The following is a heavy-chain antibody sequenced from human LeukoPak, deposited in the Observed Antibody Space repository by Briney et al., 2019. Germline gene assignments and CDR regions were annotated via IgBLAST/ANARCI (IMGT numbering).Heavy chain of an antibody. CDR2: IYYSGST. D-gene: IGHD6-13*01. V-gene: IGHV4-31*03. CDR1: GGSISSGGYY. Sequence: SETLSLTCTASGGSISSGGYYWSWIRQHPGKGLEWIGYIYYSGSTYYNPSLKSRVTISVDTSKNQFSLKLSSVTAADTAVYYCAREPSTPGYSSSWYGGWFDPWGQGTLVTVSS. J-gene: IGHJ5*02. CDR3: AREPSTPGYSSSWYGGWFDP.